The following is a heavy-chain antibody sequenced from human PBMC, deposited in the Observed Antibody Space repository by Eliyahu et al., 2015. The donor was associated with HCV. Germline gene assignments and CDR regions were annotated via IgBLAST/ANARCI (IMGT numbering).Heavy chain of an antibody. J-gene: IGHJ4*02. CDR3: AKIRGYSYGFDY. CDR2: FVGVVSR. Sequence: EVQLLESGGGLVQPGGSLRLSCAASGFTFSSYAMSWVRQAPREGAGCGSPIFVGVVSRYYADSVKGRFTISRDNSKNTLYLQMNSLRAEDTAVYYCAKIRGYSYGFDYWGQGTLVTVSS. CDR1: GFTFSSYA. V-gene: IGHV3-23*01. D-gene: IGHD5-18*01.